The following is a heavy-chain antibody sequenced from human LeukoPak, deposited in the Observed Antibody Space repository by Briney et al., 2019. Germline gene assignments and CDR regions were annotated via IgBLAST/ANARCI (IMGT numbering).Heavy chain of an antibody. CDR3: ARIIGVVTKYYYYYYGMDV. CDR1: GFTFSSYS. Sequence: PGGSLRLSCAASGFTFSSYSMNWVRQAPGKGLEWVSSISSSSSYIYYADSVKGRFTISRDNAKNSLYLQMNSLRAEDTAVYYCARIIGVVTKYYYYYYGMDVWGQGTTVTVSS. J-gene: IGHJ6*02. V-gene: IGHV3-21*01. CDR2: ISSSSSYI. D-gene: IGHD3-3*01.